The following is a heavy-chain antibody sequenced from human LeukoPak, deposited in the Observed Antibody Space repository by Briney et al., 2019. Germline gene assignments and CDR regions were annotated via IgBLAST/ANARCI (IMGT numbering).Heavy chain of an antibody. Sequence: PGGSLRLSCAASGFTFSSYAMSWVRQAPGKGLEWVSAISGSGGSTYYADSVKGRFTISRDNSKNTLYLQMNSLRAEDTAVYYCAKFPPWELPGWDVYFDYWGQGTLVTVSS. V-gene: IGHV3-23*01. CDR1: GFTFSSYA. D-gene: IGHD1-26*01. J-gene: IGHJ4*02. CDR3: AKFPPWELPGWDVYFDY. CDR2: ISGSGGST.